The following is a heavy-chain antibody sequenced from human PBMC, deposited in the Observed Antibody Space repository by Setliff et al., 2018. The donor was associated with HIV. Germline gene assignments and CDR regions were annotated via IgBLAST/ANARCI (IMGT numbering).Heavy chain of an antibody. CDR1: GGTFSNYP. D-gene: IGHD5-12*01. J-gene: IGHJ4*02. Sequence: SVKVSCKASGGTFSNYPISWVRQAPGQGLEWMGKISPALGTADYAQKFQGRVTITADQSTRTVYMELSSLRSEDTAVYYCARDAGYSGYVLDYWGQGTGVTVSA. CDR3: ARDAGYSGYVLDY. V-gene: IGHV1-69*08. CDR2: ISPALGTA.